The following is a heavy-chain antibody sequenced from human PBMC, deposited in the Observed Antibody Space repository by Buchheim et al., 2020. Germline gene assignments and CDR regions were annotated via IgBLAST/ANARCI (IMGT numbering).Heavy chain of an antibody. V-gene: IGHV3-48*03. CDR3: AREYTPEQLGLDY. J-gene: IGHJ4*02. CDR2: ITSSGTTR. CDR1: GFTFSTYE. D-gene: IGHD2-2*02. Sequence: VQLVESGGGLVQPGGSLRLSCAASGFTFSTYEMNWVRQAPGKGLEWISYITSSGTTRYYADSVKGRFTTSRDNAKNSLYLQMNSLRAEDTAIYYCAREYTPEQLGLDYWGQGTL.